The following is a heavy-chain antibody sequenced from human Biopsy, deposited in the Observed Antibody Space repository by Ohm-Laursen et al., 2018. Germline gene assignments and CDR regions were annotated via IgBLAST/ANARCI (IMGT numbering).Heavy chain of an antibody. J-gene: IGHJ1*01. D-gene: IGHD3-9*01. CDR1: GYTFTSYG. CDR3: ATKLTGYFHH. CDR2: ISGYNGNT. Sequence: SVKVSYKASGYTFTSYGISWVRQAPGQGFEWMGRISGYNGNTNYAQKFQGRITMTIDAATSTGYMDLRSLKSDDTAVYYCATKLTGYFHHWGQGTLVIVSS. V-gene: IGHV1-18*01.